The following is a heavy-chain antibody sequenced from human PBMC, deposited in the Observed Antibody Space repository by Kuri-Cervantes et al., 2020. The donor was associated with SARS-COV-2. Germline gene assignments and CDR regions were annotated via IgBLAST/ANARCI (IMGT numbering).Heavy chain of an antibody. CDR1: GFTFSSYA. Sequence: GGSLRPSCAASGFTFSSYAMHWVRQAPGKGLEWVAVISYDGSNKYYADSVKGRFTISRDNSKNTLYLQMNSLKTEDTAVYYCARVSGLYIAVAGATYNWFDPWGQGTLVTVSS. D-gene: IGHD6-19*01. V-gene: IGHV3-30-3*01. J-gene: IGHJ5*02. CDR2: ISYDGSNK. CDR3: ARVSGLYIAVAGATYNWFDP.